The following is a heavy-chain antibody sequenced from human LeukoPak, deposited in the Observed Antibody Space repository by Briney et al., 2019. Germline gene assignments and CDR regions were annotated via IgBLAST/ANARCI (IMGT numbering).Heavy chain of an antibody. D-gene: IGHD3-3*01. CDR1: GFTFSSYG. CDR3: AKDWGLRFLERNLDY. CDR2: ISYDGSNK. V-gene: IGHV3-30*18. Sequence: PGGSLRLSCAASGFTFSSYGMHWVRQAPGKGLEWVAVISYDGSNKYYADSVKGRFTISRDNSKNTLYLQMNSLRAEDTAVYYCAKDWGLRFLERNLDYWGQGTLVTVSS. J-gene: IGHJ4*02.